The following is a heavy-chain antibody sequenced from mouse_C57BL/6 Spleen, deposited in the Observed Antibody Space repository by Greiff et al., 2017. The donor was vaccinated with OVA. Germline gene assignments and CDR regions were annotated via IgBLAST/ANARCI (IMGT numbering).Heavy chain of an antibody. CDR1: GYAFSSYW. CDR3: ARRGTTVPFDY. D-gene: IGHD1-1*01. Sequence: VKLQESGAELVKPGASVKISCKASGYAFSSYWMNWVKQRPGKGLEWIGQIYPGDGDTNYNGKFKGKATLTADKSSSTAYMQLSSLTSEDSAVYFCARRGTTVPFDYWGQGTTLTVSS. J-gene: IGHJ2*01. CDR2: IYPGDGDT. V-gene: IGHV1-80*01.